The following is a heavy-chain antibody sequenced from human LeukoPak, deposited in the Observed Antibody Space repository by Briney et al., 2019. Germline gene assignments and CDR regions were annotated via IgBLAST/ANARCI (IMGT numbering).Heavy chain of an antibody. V-gene: IGHV1-46*01. CDR3: ARGGVWNYYDSSGPGA. CDR1: GYTFTSYG. J-gene: IGHJ5*02. CDR2: INPSGGST. D-gene: IGHD3-22*01. Sequence: ASVTVSCKASGYTFTSYGISWVRQAPGQGLEWMGIINPSGGSTSYAQKFQGRVTMTRDTSTSTVYMELSSLRSEDTAVYYCARGGVWNYYDSSGPGAWGQGTLVTVSS.